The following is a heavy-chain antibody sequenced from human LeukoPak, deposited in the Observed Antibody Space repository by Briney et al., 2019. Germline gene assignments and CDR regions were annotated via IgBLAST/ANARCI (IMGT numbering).Heavy chain of an antibody. CDR2: IGGSAGST. CDR1: GFTFSSYA. CDR3: AKDRSLDGGNSNGYFDS. Sequence: GGSLRLSCAASGFTFSSYAMNWVRQAPGKGLEWVSIIGGSAGSTYYADSVKGRFTISRDNSKNTLFLQMNSLRAEDTAVYYCAKDRSLDGGNSNGYFDSWGQGTLVTVSS. D-gene: IGHD4-23*01. J-gene: IGHJ4*02. V-gene: IGHV3-23*01.